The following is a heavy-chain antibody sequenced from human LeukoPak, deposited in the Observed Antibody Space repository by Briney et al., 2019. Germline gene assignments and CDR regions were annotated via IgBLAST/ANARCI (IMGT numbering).Heavy chain of an antibody. CDR1: RGTFSSYS. J-gene: IGHJ6*03. Sequence: ASVKVSCKASRGTFSSYSISWVRQAPGQGLELMGDIIPIFGTTNYAQKFQGRVTFTTDESTNTAYMELSSLRSEDTAIYYCARGASRIVARPWNYYYYMDVWGKGTAVTVSS. CDR3: ARGASRIVARPWNYYYYMDV. CDR2: IIPIFGTT. D-gene: IGHD6-6*01. V-gene: IGHV1-69*05.